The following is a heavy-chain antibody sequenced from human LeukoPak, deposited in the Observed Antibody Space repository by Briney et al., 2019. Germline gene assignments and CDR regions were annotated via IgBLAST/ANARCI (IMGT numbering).Heavy chain of an antibody. V-gene: IGHV4-34*01. J-gene: IGHJ4*02. D-gene: IGHD3-22*01. Sequence: SETLSLTCAVYGGSFSGYYWSWIRQPPGKGLEWIGEINHSGSTNYNPSLKSRVTISVDTSKNQFSLKLSSVTAADTAVYYCARRGYYYDSSYWGQGTLVTVSS. CDR1: GGSFSGYY. CDR2: INHSGST. CDR3: ARRGYYYDSSY.